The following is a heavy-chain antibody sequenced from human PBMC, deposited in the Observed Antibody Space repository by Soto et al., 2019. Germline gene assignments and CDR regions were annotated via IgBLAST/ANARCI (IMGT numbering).Heavy chain of an antibody. CDR1: GFTFSSYG. D-gene: IGHD3-10*01. J-gene: IGHJ6*03. CDR2: ISYDGSNK. Sequence: GGSLRLSCAASGFTFSSYGMHWVRQAPGKGLEWVAVISYDGSNKYYADSVKGRFTISRDNSKNTLYLQMNSLRAEDTAVYYCAKVFWFGELIVAAENYYYMDVWGKGTTVTVSS. V-gene: IGHV3-30*18. CDR3: AKVFWFGELIVAAENYYYMDV.